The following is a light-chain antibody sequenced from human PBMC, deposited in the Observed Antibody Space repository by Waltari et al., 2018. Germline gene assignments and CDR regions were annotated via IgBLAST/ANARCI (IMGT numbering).Light chain of an antibody. Sequence: DIVMSQSLASLAVWMGERAGMTCKLSRSVLHSSNNKNYFAWYQQKPGQPPKLLIYWASTRKSGVPDRFSGSGSGTDFTLTISSLQAEDVAVYYCQQFQSHLRTFGQGTKVEIK. V-gene: IGKV4-1*01. J-gene: IGKJ1*01. CDR2: WAS. CDR1: RSVLHSSNNKNY. CDR3: QQFQSHLRT.